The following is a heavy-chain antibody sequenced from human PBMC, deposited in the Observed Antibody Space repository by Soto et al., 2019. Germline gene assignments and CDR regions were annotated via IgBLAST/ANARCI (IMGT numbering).Heavy chain of an antibody. J-gene: IGHJ4*02. CDR3: VSYFGYIHGL. V-gene: IGHV3-72*01. CDR2: SRNRANSYAT. CDR1: GFTLSDHY. D-gene: IGHD5-18*01. Sequence: PGGSLRLSCEGSGFTLSDHYMDWVRQAPGKGLEWVGRSRNRANSYATEYAASVKGRFTISRDDSKNSVHLQMNSLKTEDTARYHCVSYFGYIHGLWGQGTLVTVSS.